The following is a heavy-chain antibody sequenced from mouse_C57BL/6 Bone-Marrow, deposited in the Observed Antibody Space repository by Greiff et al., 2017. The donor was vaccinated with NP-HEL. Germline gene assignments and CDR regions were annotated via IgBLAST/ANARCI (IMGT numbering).Heavy chain of an antibody. D-gene: IGHD1-3*01. J-gene: IGHJ2*01. Sequence: DVMLVESGGDLVKPGGSLKLSCAASGFTFSSYGMSWVRQTPDKRLEWVATISSGGSYTYYPDSVKGRFTISRDNAKNTLYLQMSSLKSEDTAMYYCARQYCNNDFDYWGQGTTVTVSS. CDR3: ARQYCNNDFDY. CDR2: ISSGGSYT. V-gene: IGHV5-6*02. CDR1: GFTFSSYG.